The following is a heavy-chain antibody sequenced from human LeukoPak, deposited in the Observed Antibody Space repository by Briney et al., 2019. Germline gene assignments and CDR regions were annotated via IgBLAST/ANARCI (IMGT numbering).Heavy chain of an antibody. D-gene: IGHD6-13*01. V-gene: IGHV3-53*01. J-gene: IGHJ4*02. CDR2: IYSGGST. CDR1: GFTVSSNY. Sequence: GGSLRLSCAASGFTVSSNYMSWVRQAPGKGLEWVSVIYSGGSTYYADSVKGRFTISRDNSKNTLYLQMNSLRAEDTAVYYCARGGDTAAAGTAVDYWGQGTLVTVSS. CDR3: ARGGDTAAAGTAVDY.